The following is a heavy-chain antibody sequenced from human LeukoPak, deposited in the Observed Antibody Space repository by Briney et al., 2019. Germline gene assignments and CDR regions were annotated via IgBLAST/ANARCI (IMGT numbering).Heavy chain of an antibody. D-gene: IGHD3-22*01. CDR1: GSFSDHS. CDR2: IDEKRRT. V-gene: IGHV4-34*01. CDR3: AREVYYYDSSDYFDY. J-gene: IGHJ4*02. Sequence: SETLSLTCAVYGSFSDHSWSWVRQPPGKGLEWIGEIDEKRRTSYSPSLTSRVTMSVDTSKDQFSLKLSSVTAADTAVYYCAREVYYYDSSDYFDYWGQGTLVTVSS.